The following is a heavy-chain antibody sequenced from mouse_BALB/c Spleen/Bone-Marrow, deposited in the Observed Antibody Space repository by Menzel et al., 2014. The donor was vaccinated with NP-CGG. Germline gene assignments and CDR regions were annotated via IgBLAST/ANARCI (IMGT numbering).Heavy chain of an antibody. CDR1: GFNIKDTY. D-gene: IGHD2-4*01. Sequence: DVKLVESGAELVKPGASVKLSCTASGFNIKDTYMHWVKQRPEQGLEWIGRIDPANGNTKYDPKFQGKATITADTPSNTAYLQLSSLTSEDTAVYYCALYYDYDVGYWGQGTTLTVSS. J-gene: IGHJ2*01. CDR3: ALYYDYDVGY. CDR2: IDPANGNT. V-gene: IGHV14-3*02.